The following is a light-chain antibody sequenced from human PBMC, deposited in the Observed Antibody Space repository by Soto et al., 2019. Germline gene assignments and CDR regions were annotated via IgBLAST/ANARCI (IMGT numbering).Light chain of an antibody. CDR2: AIS. CDR3: QQSYNNPRT. CDR1: QSVSRY. J-gene: IGKJ1*01. V-gene: IGKV1-39*01. Sequence: DIQMTQSPSSLSASVGDRVTITCRASQSVSRYLNWYQQKEGKAPKLLIYAISILESGVPSRFSACGSWTDFTLTNSSLQPEAFATYYCQQSYNNPRTFGQGTRVDIK.